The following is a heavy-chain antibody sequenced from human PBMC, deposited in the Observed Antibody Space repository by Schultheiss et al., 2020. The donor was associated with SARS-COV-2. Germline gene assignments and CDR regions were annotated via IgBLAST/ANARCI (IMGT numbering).Heavy chain of an antibody. D-gene: IGHD2-2*01. J-gene: IGHJ4*02. CDR3: AKQWDIVVVPAAITFDY. V-gene: IGHV3-30*07. Sequence: AGSLRLSCAASGFTFSSYAMHWVRQAPGKGLEWVAVISYDGSNKYYADSVKGRFTISRDNSKNTLYLQMNSLRAEDTAVYYCAKQWDIVVVPAAITFDYWGQGTLVTVSS. CDR1: GFTFSSYA. CDR2: ISYDGSNK.